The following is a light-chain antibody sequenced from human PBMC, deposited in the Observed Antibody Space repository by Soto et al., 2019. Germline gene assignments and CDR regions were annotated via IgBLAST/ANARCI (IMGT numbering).Light chain of an antibody. J-gene: IGKJ2*01. Sequence: PATLSVSPGERATLSCRASQSVSSNLAWYQQKPGQAPRLLIYGASTRATGIPARFSGSGSGTEFTLTISSLQSEDFAVYYCQQYNNWPPYTFGQGT. V-gene: IGKV3-15*01. CDR3: QQYNNWPPYT. CDR2: GAS. CDR1: QSVSSN.